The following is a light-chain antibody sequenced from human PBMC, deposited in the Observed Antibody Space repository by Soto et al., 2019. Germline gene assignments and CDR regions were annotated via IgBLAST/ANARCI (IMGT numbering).Light chain of an antibody. J-gene: IGLJ2*01. CDR1: SSDVGGYNY. CDR3: STFTGNINLL. V-gene: IGLV2-8*01. Sequence: QSALTQPPSASGSPGQSVTISCTGTSSDVGGYNYVSWYQQHPGKAPKLMISEVSKRPSGVPDRFSGFKSGNTASLTVSGLQPDDEADDNYSTFTGNINLLFGGRTKLTVL. CDR2: EVS.